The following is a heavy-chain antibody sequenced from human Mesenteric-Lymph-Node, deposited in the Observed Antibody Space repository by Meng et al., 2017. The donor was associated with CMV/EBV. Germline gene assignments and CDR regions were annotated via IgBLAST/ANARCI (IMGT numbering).Heavy chain of an antibody. Sequence: ASVKVSCKASGYTFSDYFMHWVRQAPGQGLEWMGWINPKSGGTNYAQKFQGGVTITRDTSISTVYMDLSSLISDDTAMYYCTRDPPYYGFWSGTYWYFDLWGRGTLVTVSS. CDR3: TRDPPYYGFWSGTYWYFDL. CDR1: GYTFSDYF. CDR2: INPKSGGT. J-gene: IGHJ2*01. D-gene: IGHD3-3*01. V-gene: IGHV1-2*02.